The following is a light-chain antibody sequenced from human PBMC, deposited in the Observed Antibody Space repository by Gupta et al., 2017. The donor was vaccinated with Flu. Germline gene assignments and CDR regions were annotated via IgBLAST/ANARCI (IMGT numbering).Light chain of an antibody. V-gene: IGKV3-20*01. CDR1: QSVRSSS. Sequence: EIVLTKSPGTLSLSPGERATLSCRASQSVRSSSLACYQQKPGQAPRLLLYGASSRAPGIPDRFSGSGSATAFTLTISRREPQDFAVYYCQQEGSSPKTFGQGTKLEIK. CDR3: QQEGSSPKT. CDR2: GAS. J-gene: IGKJ1*01.